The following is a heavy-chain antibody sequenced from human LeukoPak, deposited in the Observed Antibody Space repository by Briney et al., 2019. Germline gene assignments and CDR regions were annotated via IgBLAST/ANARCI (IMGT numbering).Heavy chain of an antibody. CDR1: GFTVSSNY. D-gene: IGHD3-3*01. J-gene: IGHJ6*02. Sequence: GGSLRLSCAASGFTVSSNYMSWVRQAPGKGLEWVSVIYSGGSTYYADSVKGRFTISRDNSKNTLYLQMNSLRAEDTAVYYCARGRYDFWSGYSTYGMDVWGQGTTVTVSS. CDR3: ARGRYDFWSGYSTYGMDV. V-gene: IGHV3-53*01. CDR2: IYSGGST.